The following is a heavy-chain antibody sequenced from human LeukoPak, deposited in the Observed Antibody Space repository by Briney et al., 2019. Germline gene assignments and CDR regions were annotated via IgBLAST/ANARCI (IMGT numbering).Heavy chain of an antibody. Sequence: PGGSLRLSCAASGFTFSSYTMTWVRQAPGKGLEWVSVISGNGGTTYCADSLKGRFTISRDNSKNTLYLQMSSLRADDTAVYYCAKVSAWAMVGATYFDYWGQGTLVTVSS. V-gene: IGHV3-23*01. CDR1: GFTFSSYT. CDR2: ISGNGGTT. J-gene: IGHJ4*02. D-gene: IGHD1-26*01. CDR3: AKVSAWAMVGATYFDY.